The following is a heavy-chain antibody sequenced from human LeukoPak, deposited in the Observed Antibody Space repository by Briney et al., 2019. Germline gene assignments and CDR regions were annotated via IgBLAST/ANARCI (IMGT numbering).Heavy chain of an antibody. CDR3: ATRYGDYRDWYFDL. CDR2: IYTSGST. Sequence: SETLSLTCTVSGGSISSYYWSWIRQPAGKGLEWIGRIYTSGSTNYSPSLKSRVTMSVDTSKNQFSLKLSSVTAADTAVYYCATRYGDYRDWYFDLWGRDTLVTVSS. V-gene: IGHV4-4*07. CDR1: GGSISSYY. D-gene: IGHD4-17*01. J-gene: IGHJ2*01.